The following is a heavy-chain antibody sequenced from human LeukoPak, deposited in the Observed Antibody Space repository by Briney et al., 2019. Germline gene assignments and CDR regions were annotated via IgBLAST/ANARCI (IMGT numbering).Heavy chain of an antibody. Sequence: GGSLRLSCAASGFTFSSYAMSWVRQAPGKGLEWVSAISGSGGSTYYADSVKGRFTISRDNSKNTLYLQMNSLRAEDTAVYYCAKALEDYYDSSGYLDYWGRGTLVTVSS. D-gene: IGHD3-22*01. CDR1: GFTFSSYA. J-gene: IGHJ4*02. CDR3: AKALEDYYDSSGYLDY. CDR2: ISGSGGST. V-gene: IGHV3-23*01.